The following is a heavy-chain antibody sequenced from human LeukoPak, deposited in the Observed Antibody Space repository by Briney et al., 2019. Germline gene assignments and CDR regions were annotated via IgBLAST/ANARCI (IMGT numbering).Heavy chain of an antibody. J-gene: IGHJ5*02. V-gene: IGHV1-8*03. Sequence: ASVKVSCKASGYTFTSYDINWVRQATGQGLEWMGWMNPNSGNTGYAQKFQGRVTITRNTSISTAYMELSSLRSEDTAVYYCARVFYQSSAGRMDFDPWGQGTLVTVSS. CDR1: GYTFTSYD. CDR3: ARVFYQSSAGRMDFDP. CDR2: MNPNSGNT. D-gene: IGHD2/OR15-2a*01.